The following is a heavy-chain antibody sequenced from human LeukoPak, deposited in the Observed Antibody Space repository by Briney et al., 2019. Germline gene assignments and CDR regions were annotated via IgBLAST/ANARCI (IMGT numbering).Heavy chain of an antibody. CDR3: ATDPRGYSYGYGYFDY. V-gene: IGHV1-69*04. Sequence: ASVKVSCKASGGTFSSYAISWVRQAPGQGLEWMGRIIPILGIANYAQKFQGRVTITADKSTSTAYMELSSLRSEDTAVYYCATDPRGYSYGYGYFDYWGQGTLVTVSS. D-gene: IGHD5-18*01. CDR2: IIPILGIA. J-gene: IGHJ4*02. CDR1: GGTFSSYA.